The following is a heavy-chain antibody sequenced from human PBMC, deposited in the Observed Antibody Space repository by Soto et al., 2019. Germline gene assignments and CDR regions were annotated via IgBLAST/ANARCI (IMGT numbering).Heavy chain of an antibody. CDR1: CGAISSYY. CDR2: IYYSGST. J-gene: IGHJ3*02. D-gene: IGHD6-6*01. V-gene: IGHV4-59*01. Sequence: PSETLSLTCTFSCGAISSYYWSWIRQPPGKALEWIGYIYYSGSTNYHPSLKSRVTISVDTSKNQFSLKLSSVTAADTAVYYCASVGAARLIGAFDIWGQGTMVTVSS. CDR3: ASVGAARLIGAFDI.